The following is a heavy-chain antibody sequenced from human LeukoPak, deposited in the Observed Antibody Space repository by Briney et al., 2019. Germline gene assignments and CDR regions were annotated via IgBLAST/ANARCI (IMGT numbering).Heavy chain of an antibody. J-gene: IGHJ5*02. CDR1: GASINNNF. CDR3: AGASGYRRP. D-gene: IGHD6-13*01. CDR2: IYSSGSA. Sequence: PSETLSLTCTVSGASINNNFWTWIRQPPGKGLEWIGYIYSSGSANYNPSLKSRVIISGDTSKNQISLNLTSVTAADTAVYYCAGASGYRRPWGQGTLVTVSS. V-gene: IGHV4-59*08.